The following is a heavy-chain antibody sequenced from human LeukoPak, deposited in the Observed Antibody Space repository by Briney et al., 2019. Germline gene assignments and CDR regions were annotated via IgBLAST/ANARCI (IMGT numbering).Heavy chain of an antibody. CDR3: ARVVDYDSSGYYYEPAYFDL. CDR1: GYTFTDYY. D-gene: IGHD3-22*01. V-gene: IGHV1-2*04. J-gene: IGHJ2*01. Sequence: ASVKVSCKASGYTFTDYYMQWVRQAPGQGLEWMGWINPNSGGTHYVQRFQGWVTMTRGTSISTAYMELSRLTSDDTAVYYCARVVDYDSSGYYYEPAYFDLWGRGTLVTVSS. CDR2: INPNSGGT.